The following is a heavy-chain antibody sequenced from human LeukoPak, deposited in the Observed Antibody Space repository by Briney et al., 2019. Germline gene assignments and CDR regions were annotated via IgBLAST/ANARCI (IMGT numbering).Heavy chain of an antibody. D-gene: IGHD2-21*02. CDR1: GFTFSNYA. CDR2: ISGSAITT. V-gene: IGHV3-23*01. J-gene: IGHJ3*02. CDR3: RKLAYCGGDCYSGLTSDAFDI. Sequence: PGGSLRLSCTTSGFTFSNYAMSWVRQAPGKGLEWVSSISGSAITTYYADSVKGRFTISRDNSKNTLYLQMNSLRAEDTAVYYCRKLAYCGGDCYSGLTSDAFDIWGQGTMVTVSS.